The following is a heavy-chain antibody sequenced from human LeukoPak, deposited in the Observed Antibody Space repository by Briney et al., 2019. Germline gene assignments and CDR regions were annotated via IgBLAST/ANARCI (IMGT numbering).Heavy chain of an antibody. CDR1: GYTFTSYY. D-gene: IGHD6-19*01. V-gene: IGHV1-2*06. J-gene: IGHJ4*02. CDR2: INPNSGGT. Sequence: ASVKVSCKASGYTFTSYYMHWVRQAPGQGLEWMGRINPNSGGTNYAQKFQGRVTMTRDTSISTAYMELSRLRSDDTAVYYCARAPLYSSGWYAFDYWGQGTLVTVSS. CDR3: ARAPLYSSGWYAFDY.